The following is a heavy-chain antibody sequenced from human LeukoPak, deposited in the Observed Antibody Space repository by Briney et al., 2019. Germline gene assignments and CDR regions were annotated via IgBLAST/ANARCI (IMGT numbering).Heavy chain of an antibody. D-gene: IGHD5-18*01. CDR3: ARSPTRGYSYGSTFDY. Sequence: SQTLSLTCTVSGGSISSGGYYWSWIRQPPGKGLEWIGYIYHSGSTYYNPSLKSRVTISVDRSKNQFSLKLSSVTAADTAVYYCARSPTRGYSYGSTFDYWGQGTLVTVSS. CDR2: IYHSGST. V-gene: IGHV4-30-2*01. CDR1: GGSISSGGYY. J-gene: IGHJ4*02.